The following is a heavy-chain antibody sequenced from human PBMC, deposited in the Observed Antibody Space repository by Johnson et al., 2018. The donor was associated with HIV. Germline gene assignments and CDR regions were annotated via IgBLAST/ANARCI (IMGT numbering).Heavy chain of an antibody. Sequence: VQLVESGGSVVRPGGSLRLSCAASGFTFDDYGMSWVRQAPGKGLEWVSGINWNGVSTGYADSVKGRFTISRDNAKNSLFLQMDTLRAGDTAVYYRAVLTTGGLRVGNFDIWGQGTMVTVSS. D-gene: IGHD1-1*01. CDR1: GFTFDDYG. CDR2: INWNGVST. CDR3: AVLTTGGLRVGNFDI. J-gene: IGHJ3*02. V-gene: IGHV3-20*04.